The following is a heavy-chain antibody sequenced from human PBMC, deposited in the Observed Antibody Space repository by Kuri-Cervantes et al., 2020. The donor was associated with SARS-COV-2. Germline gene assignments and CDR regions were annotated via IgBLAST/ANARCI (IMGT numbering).Heavy chain of an antibody. Sequence: ASVKVSCKASGYTFTSYGIGWVRQAPGQGLEWMGWISAYNGNTNYAQKLQGRVTITADKSTSTAYMELSSLRSEDTAVYYCARVRMVRGVISLRLSSYNWFDPWGQGTLVTVSS. CDR1: GYTFTSYG. CDR2: ISAYNGNT. V-gene: IGHV1-18*01. CDR3: ARVRMVRGVISLRLSSYNWFDP. J-gene: IGHJ5*02. D-gene: IGHD3-10*01.